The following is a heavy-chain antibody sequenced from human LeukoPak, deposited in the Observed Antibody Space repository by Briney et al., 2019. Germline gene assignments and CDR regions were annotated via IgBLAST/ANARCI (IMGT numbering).Heavy chain of an antibody. CDR2: INHSGST. Sequence: SETLSLTCAVYGGSFSGYYWSWIRQPPGKGLEWIGEINHSGSTNYNPSLKSRVTISVDTSKNQFSLKLSSVTAADTAVYYCASYYGSASDGWFDPWGQGTLVTVSS. CDR1: GGSFSGYY. J-gene: IGHJ5*02. V-gene: IGHV4-34*01. CDR3: ASYYGSASDGWFDP. D-gene: IGHD3-10*01.